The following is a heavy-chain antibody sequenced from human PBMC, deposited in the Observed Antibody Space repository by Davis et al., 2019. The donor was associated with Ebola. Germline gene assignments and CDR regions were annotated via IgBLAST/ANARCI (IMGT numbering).Heavy chain of an antibody. CDR3: AKRDSIGWYYFDY. V-gene: IGHV3-23*01. CDR2: LSGSGDTT. CDR1: GYSFSTYA. J-gene: IGHJ4*02. Sequence: GESLKISCAGSGYSFSTYAVSWVRQAPGKGLEWVSGLSGSGDTTYYADSVKGRFTISRDNSRNTLFLQINGLRVEDTAVYYCAKRDSIGWYYFDYWGQGTLVAVSS. D-gene: IGHD6-19*01.